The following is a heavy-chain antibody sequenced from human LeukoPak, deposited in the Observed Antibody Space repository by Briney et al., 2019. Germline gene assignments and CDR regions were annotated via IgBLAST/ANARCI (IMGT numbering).Heavy chain of an antibody. CDR1: GYTFTGYY. V-gene: IGHV1-2*02. D-gene: IGHD2-15*01. CDR2: INPNSGGT. CDR3: ARGVPILYYYYYYGMDV. Sequence: ASVKVSCKASGYTFTGYYMHWVRQAPGQGLEWMGWINPNSGGTNYAQKFQGRVTMIRDTSISTAYMELSRLRSEDTAVYYCARGVPILYYYYYYGMDVWGQGTTVTVSS. J-gene: IGHJ6*02.